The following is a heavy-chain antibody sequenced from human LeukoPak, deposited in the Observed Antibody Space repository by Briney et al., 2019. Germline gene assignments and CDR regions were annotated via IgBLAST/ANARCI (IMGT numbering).Heavy chain of an antibody. D-gene: IGHD6-13*01. CDR3: ARETGAAAGSDY. J-gene: IGHJ4*02. CDR2: VYTTGST. CDR1: SGSISSYY. Sequence: PSETLSLTCTVSSGSISSYYWSWIRQPAGKGLEWIGRVYTTGSTNYNPPLKSRVALSVDTSKKQFSLKLSSVTAADTAVYYCARETGAAAGSDYWGQGTLVTVSS. V-gene: IGHV4-4*07.